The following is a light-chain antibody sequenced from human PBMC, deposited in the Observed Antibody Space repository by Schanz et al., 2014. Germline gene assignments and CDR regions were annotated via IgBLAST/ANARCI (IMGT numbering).Light chain of an antibody. CDR2: DVS. J-gene: IGLJ2*01. V-gene: IGLV2-14*01. Sequence: QSALTQPASVSGSPGQSITISCTGTSSDLGGYDYVSWYQQHPGKAPKLMIYDVSYRPSGVSNRFSGSKSGSTASLTISGLQAEDEADYYCSSYTSSSTLVFGGGTKLTVL. CDR1: SSDLGGYDY. CDR3: SSYTSSSTLV.